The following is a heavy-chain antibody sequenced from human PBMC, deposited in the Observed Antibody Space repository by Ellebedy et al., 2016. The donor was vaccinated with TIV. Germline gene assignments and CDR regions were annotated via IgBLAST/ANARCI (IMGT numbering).Heavy chain of an antibody. CDR2: IYYSGNT. CDR3: ARDRRVGYYFDY. J-gene: IGHJ4*02. Sequence: SETLSLTCTVSGGSISSSSYYWGWIRQPPGKGLEWIGTIYYSGNTFYNPSLKTRVTISLGTSRNQFSLRLTSVTAADTAVYYCARDRRVGYYFDYWGQGTLVTVSS. CDR1: GGSISSSSYY. D-gene: IGHD3-10*01. V-gene: IGHV4-39*07.